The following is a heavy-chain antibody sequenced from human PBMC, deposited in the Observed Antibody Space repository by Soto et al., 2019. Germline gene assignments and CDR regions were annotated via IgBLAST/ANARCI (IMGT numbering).Heavy chain of an antibody. V-gene: IGHV1-3*01. CDR2: INAGNGNT. CDR3: PRVLLWFGESRGDAFDI. Sequence: ASVKVSCKASGYTFTSYSMHWVRQAPGQRLEWMGWINAGNGNTKYSQKFQGRVTITRDTSASTAYMELSSLRSEDTAVYYCPRVLLWFGESRGDAFDIWGQGTMVTVS. D-gene: IGHD3-10*01. J-gene: IGHJ3*02. CDR1: GYTFTSYS.